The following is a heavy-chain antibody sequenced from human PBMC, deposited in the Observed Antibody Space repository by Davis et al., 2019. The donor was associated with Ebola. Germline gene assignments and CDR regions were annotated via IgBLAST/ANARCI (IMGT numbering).Heavy chain of an antibody. CDR1: GASISSYY. CDR3: ARGAGYSATWYNWFDP. J-gene: IGHJ5*02. V-gene: IGHV4-59*01. D-gene: IGHD6-13*01. CDR2: IYYSGST. Sequence: SETLSLTCSVSGASISSYYWSWIRQPPGKGLEWIGYIYYSGSTNYNPSLKSRVTMSVDTSKNQFSLKVTSVTAADTAVYYGARGAGYSATWYNWFDPWGQGTLVTVSS.